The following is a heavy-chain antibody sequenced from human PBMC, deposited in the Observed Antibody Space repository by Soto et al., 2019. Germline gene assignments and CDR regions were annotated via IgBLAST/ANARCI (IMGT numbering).Heavy chain of an antibody. V-gene: IGHV3-48*01. J-gene: IGHJ5*02. Sequence: EVQLVESGGGLVQPGGSLRLSCAASGFTFSSYSMNWVRQAPGKGLEWVSYISSSSSTIYYADSVKGRFTISRDNAKTSLYLQTNSLRAAATAVSSCPTASDIFNRFAPWCQLTLVTVSS. CDR3: PTASDIFNRFAP. D-gene: IGHD3-9*01. CDR2: ISSSSSTI. CDR1: GFTFSSYS.